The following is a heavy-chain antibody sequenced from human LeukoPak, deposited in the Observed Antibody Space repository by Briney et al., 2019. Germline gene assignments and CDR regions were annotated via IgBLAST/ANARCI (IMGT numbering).Heavy chain of an antibody. V-gene: IGHV4-34*01. J-gene: IGHJ4*02. CDR3: ARGRREVRSYYGSSGYNDY. CDR2: INHSGST. D-gene: IGHD3-22*01. Sequence: SETLSLTCAVYGGSFSGYYWSWIRQPPGKGLEWIGEINHSGSTNYNPSLKSRVTISVDTSKNQFSLKLSSVTAADTAVYYCARGRREVRSYYGSSGYNDYWGQGTLVTVSS. CDR1: GGSFSGYY.